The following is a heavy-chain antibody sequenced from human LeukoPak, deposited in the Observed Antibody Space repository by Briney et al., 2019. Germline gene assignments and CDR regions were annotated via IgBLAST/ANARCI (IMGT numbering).Heavy chain of an antibody. CDR3: AREAPGKLSYYGMDV. Sequence: ASVKVSCKASGYTFTSYGISWVRQAPGQGLEWMGWISAYNGNTNYAQKLQGRVTMTTDTSTSTAYMELRSLRSDDTAVYYCAREAPGKLSYYGMDVWGQGTTVTVSS. D-gene: IGHD1-26*01. V-gene: IGHV1-18*01. J-gene: IGHJ6*02. CDR2: ISAYNGNT. CDR1: GYTFTSYG.